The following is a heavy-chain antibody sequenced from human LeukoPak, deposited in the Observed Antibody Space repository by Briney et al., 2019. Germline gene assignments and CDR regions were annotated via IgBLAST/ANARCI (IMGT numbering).Heavy chain of an antibody. CDR1: GFTFSSYA. CDR2: ISYDGSNK. Sequence: PGGSLRLSCAASGFTFSSYAMHWVRQAPGEGLEWVAVISYDGSNKYYADSVKGRFTISRDNSKNTLYLQMNSLRAGDTAVYYCAREGPEYDSSGYYYALDYWGQGTLVTVSS. CDR3: AREGPEYDSSGYYYALDY. J-gene: IGHJ4*02. D-gene: IGHD3-22*01. V-gene: IGHV3-30-3*01.